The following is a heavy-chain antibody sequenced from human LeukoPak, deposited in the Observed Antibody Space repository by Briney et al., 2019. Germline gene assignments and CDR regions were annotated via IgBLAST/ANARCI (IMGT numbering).Heavy chain of an antibody. CDR2: ISTSGTI. D-gene: IGHD3-3*02. V-gene: IGHV4-61*02. Sequence: PSQTLSLTCTVSGDSITSDNYYWIWIRQPAGKGLEWIGRISTSGTINYNPSLRSRVTMSVETSKNQFSLKLSSVTAADTAVYYCARIIRDYGMDVRGQGTTATVFS. CDR3: ARIIRDYGMDV. J-gene: IGHJ6*02. CDR1: GDSITSDNYY.